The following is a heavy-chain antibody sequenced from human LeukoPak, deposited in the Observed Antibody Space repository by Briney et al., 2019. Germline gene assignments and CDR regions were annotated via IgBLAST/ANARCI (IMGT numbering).Heavy chain of an antibody. V-gene: IGHV3-48*01. Sequence: QTGGSLRLSCAASGFTFSNYNMNWVRQAPGKGLEWVSYISSSSSTIFYADSMKGRFTISRDNAKNSLYLQMNSLRAEDTAVYYCATKQWLAPPPDSWGQGTPVTVSS. D-gene: IGHD6-19*01. CDR1: GFTFSNYN. CDR3: ATKQWLAPPPDS. J-gene: IGHJ4*02. CDR2: ISSSSSTI.